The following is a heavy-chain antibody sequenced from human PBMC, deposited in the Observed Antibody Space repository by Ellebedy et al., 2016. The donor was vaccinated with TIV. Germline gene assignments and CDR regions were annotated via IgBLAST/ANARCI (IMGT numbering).Heavy chain of an antibody. V-gene: IGHV3-23*01. CDR3: ARYEGSSRGDY. D-gene: IGHD1-26*01. CDR2: ISGSGGST. J-gene: IGHJ4*02. Sequence: GESLKIPCAASGFTFSSYVMSWVRQAPGKGLEWVSGISGSGGSTYYTDSVKGRFTISRDNSKNTLYLQMNSLRAEDTAVYYCARYEGSSRGDYWGQGTLVTVSS. CDR1: GFTFSSYV.